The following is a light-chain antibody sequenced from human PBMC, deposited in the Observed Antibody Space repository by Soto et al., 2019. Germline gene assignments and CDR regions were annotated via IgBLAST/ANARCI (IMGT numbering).Light chain of an antibody. CDR1: QDSRNY. CDR3: QQYDNLPLI. J-gene: IGKJ5*01. Sequence: DIQMTESPSSLSASVGDRVTRPRQAAQDSRNYLNWYQQKPGKAPKVVSYDASSLETGVPSRFSGSGAGTDVTFTISSLTPEDFETYYCQQYDNLPLIFGQGTRLEIK. V-gene: IGKV1-33*01. CDR2: DAS.